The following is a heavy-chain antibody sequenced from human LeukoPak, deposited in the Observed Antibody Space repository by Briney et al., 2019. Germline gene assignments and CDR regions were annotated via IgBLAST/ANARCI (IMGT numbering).Heavy chain of an antibody. CDR1: GYTLTELS. Sequence: ASVKVSCKVSGYTLTELSMHWVRQAPGKGLEGMGGFDPEDGETICAHKFQGRLTMTEHTSTDTAYMELSSLRSEDTAVYYCATYRSGSYEYYFDYWGQGTLVTVSS. CDR2: FDPEDGET. J-gene: IGHJ4*02. D-gene: IGHD1-26*01. V-gene: IGHV1-24*01. CDR3: ATYRSGSYEYYFDY.